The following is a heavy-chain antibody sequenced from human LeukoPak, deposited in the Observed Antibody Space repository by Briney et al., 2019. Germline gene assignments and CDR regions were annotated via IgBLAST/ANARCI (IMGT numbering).Heavy chain of an antibody. V-gene: IGHV3-23*01. Sequence: GGSLRLSCAGSGFTFSTYALSWVRQAPGKGLEWVSAISGSGGSTYYADSVKGRFTISRDNSKNTLYLQMNSLRAEDTAVYYCAKAGAVAGFDAFDIWGQGTMVTVSS. CDR3: AKAGAVAGFDAFDI. D-gene: IGHD6-19*01. CDR1: GFTFSTYA. J-gene: IGHJ3*02. CDR2: ISGSGGST.